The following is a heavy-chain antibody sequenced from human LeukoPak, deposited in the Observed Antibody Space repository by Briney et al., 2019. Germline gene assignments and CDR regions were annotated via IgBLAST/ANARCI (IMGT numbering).Heavy chain of an antibody. V-gene: IGHV3-21*01. Sequence: GGSLRLSCAASGFTFSSYSMNWVRQAPGKGLEWVSSISSSSSYIYYADSVKGRFTISRDNAKNSLYLQMNSLRAEDTAVYYCARRAHTLTPGRYYYYGMDVWGQGTTVTVSS. D-gene: IGHD3-9*01. CDR2: ISSSSSYI. J-gene: IGHJ6*02. CDR1: GFTFSSYS. CDR3: ARRAHTLTPGRYYYYGMDV.